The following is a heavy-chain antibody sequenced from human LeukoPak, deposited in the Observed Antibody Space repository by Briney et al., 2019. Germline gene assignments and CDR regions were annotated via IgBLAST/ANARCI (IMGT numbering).Heavy chain of an antibody. CDR3: AKDTSRYSSGWLPFDY. V-gene: IGHV3-9*01. CDR2: ISWNSGSI. D-gene: IGHD6-19*01. J-gene: IGHJ4*02. Sequence: GRSLRLSCAASGFTFYDYAMHWVRHGPGKGVEWVSGISWNSGSIGYADSVKGRFTISRYNAKNSLYLQMNRLRAEDTALYYCAKDTSRYSSGWLPFDYWGQGTLVTVSS. CDR1: GFTFYDYA.